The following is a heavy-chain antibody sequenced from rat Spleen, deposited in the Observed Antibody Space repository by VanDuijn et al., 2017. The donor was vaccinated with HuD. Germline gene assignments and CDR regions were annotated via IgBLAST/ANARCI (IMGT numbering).Heavy chain of an antibody. CDR3: ATLTPLFAY. CDR2: IIYDGSRT. J-gene: IGHJ3*01. Sequence: EVQLVESGGGLVQPGRSLKLSCAASGFTFSNYGMAWVRQAPTKGLEWVATIIYDGSRTYFRDSVKGRFTISRDNAKSTLYLQMDSLRSEDTATCYCATLTPLFAYWGQGTLVTVSS. CDR1: GFTFSNYG. D-gene: IGHD3-4*01. V-gene: IGHV5-29*01.